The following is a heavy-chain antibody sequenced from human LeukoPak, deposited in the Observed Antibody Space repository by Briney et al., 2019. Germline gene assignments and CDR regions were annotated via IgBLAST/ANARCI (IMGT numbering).Heavy chain of an antibody. V-gene: IGHV4-38-2*02. D-gene: IGHD1-7*01. CDR3: ARDYAGTPDWFDP. CDR2: IYHSGST. J-gene: IGHJ5*02. CDR1: GFTLSDYY. Sequence: PGGSLRLSCATSGFTLSDYYMSWIRQAPGKGLEWIGSIYHSGSTYYNPSLKSRVTISVDTSKNQFSLKLSSVTAADTAVYYCARDYAGTPDWFDPWGQGTLVTVSS.